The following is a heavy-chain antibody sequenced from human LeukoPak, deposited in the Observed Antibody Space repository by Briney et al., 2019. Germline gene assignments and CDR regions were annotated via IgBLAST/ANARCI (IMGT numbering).Heavy chain of an antibody. CDR3: ARIGGWYGGDGDY. V-gene: IGHV4-59*11. Sequence: SETLSLTCTVSRGSISSHYWSLIRQPPGKGLEWIGYISYSGRTNYNPSLKSRVTISVDTSKNQFSLKLSSVTAADTAVYYCARIGGWYGGDGDYWGQGTLVTGSS. D-gene: IGHD6-19*01. CDR1: RGSISSHY. CDR2: ISYSGRT. J-gene: IGHJ4*02.